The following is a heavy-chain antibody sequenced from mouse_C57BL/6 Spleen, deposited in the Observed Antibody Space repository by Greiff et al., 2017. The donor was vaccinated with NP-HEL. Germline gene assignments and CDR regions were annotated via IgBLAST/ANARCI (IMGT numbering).Heavy chain of an antibody. Sequence: QVQLQQPGTELVKPGASVKLSCKASGYTFTSCWMHWVKQRPGQGLEWIGNINPSTGGTNYTEKFKSKATLTVDKSSSTAYMQLSSLTSEASAVYYCARSYRGGSYTMDYWGQGTSVTVSS. CDR2: INPSTGGT. D-gene: IGHD2-12*01. CDR3: ARSYRGGSYTMDY. V-gene: IGHV1-53*01. CDR1: GYTFTSCW. J-gene: IGHJ4*01.